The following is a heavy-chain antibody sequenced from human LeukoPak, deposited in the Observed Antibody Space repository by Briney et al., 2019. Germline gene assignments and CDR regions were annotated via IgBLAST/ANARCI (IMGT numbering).Heavy chain of an antibody. Sequence: GASVKVSCKTSGYTFSDYSIHWVRQAPGQGLEWMGWINPKSGGTNYARKFQGRVTLTGDTSISTTYMEVTRLRSDDTAVYYCARDGKGITMIVGPDYWGQGTLVTVSS. D-gene: IGHD3-22*01. CDR2: INPKSGGT. J-gene: IGHJ4*02. V-gene: IGHV1-2*02. CDR3: ARDGKGITMIVGPDY. CDR1: GYTFSDYS.